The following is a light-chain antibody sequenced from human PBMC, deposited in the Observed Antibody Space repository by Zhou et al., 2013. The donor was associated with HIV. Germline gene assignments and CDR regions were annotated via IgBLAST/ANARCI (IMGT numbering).Light chain of an antibody. CDR1: QSVSSN. V-gene: IGKV3-15*01. CDR2: GAS. J-gene: IGKJ1*01. Sequence: EIVMTQSPATLSVSPGERATLSCRASQSVSSNLAWYQYKPGQAPRLLIYGASTRATGVPARFSGSGSGTDFTLTISSMQSEDFAVYYCQQYNNWPRTFGQGTKVEIK. CDR3: QQYNNWPRT.